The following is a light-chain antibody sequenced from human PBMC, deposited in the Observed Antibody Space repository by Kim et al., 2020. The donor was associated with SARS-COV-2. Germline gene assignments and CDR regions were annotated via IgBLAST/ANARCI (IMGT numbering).Light chain of an antibody. CDR2: DAS. J-gene: IGKJ1*01. Sequence: SVSPGERATLSCRASQSVRSNLAWYQHKPGQAPRLLIYDASTRATGIPARFSGSGSGTEFALTINSLQSEDFAVYFCQQYNDWRAFGQGTKVDIK. CDR3: QQYNDWRA. V-gene: IGKV3-15*01. CDR1: QSVRSN.